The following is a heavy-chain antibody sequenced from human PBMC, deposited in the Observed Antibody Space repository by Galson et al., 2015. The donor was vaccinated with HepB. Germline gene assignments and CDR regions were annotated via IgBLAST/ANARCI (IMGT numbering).Heavy chain of an antibody. J-gene: IGHJ4*02. Sequence: SLRLSCAASGFTFSSYAMSWVRQAPGKGLEWVSAIGGSGGSTYYADSVKGRFTISRDNSKNTLYLQMNSLRAEDTAVYYCTKVRRITIFGVVTYFDYWGQGTLVTVSS. CDR1: GFTFSSYA. D-gene: IGHD3-3*01. CDR3: TKVRRITIFGVVTYFDY. V-gene: IGHV3-23*01. CDR2: IGGSGGST.